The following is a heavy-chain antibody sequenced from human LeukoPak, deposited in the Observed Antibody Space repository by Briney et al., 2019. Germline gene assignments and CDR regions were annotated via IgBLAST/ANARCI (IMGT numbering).Heavy chain of an antibody. CDR2: IYYSGST. CDR3: ARGAYYGSGSYYNANFDY. Sequence: SETLSLTCTVSGGSISSGGYYWSWIRQRPGKGLEWIGYIYYSGSTYYNPSLKSRVTISVDTSKNQFSLKLSSVTAADTAVYYCARGAYYGSGSYYNANFDYWGQGTLVTVSS. V-gene: IGHV4-30-4*08. D-gene: IGHD3-10*01. CDR1: GGSISSGGYY. J-gene: IGHJ4*02.